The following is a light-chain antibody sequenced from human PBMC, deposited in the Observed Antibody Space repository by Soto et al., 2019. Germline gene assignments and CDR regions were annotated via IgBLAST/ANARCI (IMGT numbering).Light chain of an antibody. CDR3: QQRHIWTIT. Sequence: DIKFTQSPSPLSASVGYRVTIFCRASQGLSIWLAWYRQKPGRAPKLLIHDASSLESGVPSRFSGSGSGTDFTLTISSLQPEDSAVCYCQQRHIWTITFGQGTRLEIK. CDR1: QGLSIW. J-gene: IGKJ5*01. CDR2: DAS. V-gene: IGKV1-5*02.